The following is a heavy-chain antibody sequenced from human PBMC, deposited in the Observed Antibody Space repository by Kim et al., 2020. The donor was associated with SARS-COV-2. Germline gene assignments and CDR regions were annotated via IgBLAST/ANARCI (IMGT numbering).Heavy chain of an antibody. D-gene: IGHD3-10*01. CDR3: ARDGDYYGSGSYYRWDYFDY. J-gene: IGHJ4*02. Sequence: GGSLRLSCAASGFTFSSYAMHWVRQAPGKGLEWVAVISYDGSNKYYADSVKGRFTISRDNSKNTLYLQMNSLRAEDTAVYYCARDGDYYGSGSYYRWDYFDYWGQGTLVTVSS. V-gene: IGHV3-30*04. CDR1: GFTFSSYA. CDR2: ISYDGSNK.